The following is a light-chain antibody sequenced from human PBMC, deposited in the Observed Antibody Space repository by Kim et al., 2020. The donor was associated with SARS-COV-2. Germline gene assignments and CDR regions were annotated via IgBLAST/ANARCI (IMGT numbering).Light chain of an antibody. J-gene: IGKJ4*01. CDR2: AAS. CDR1: QGFSTY. Sequence: DIQMTQSPSSLSASVGDRVTITCRASQGFSTYLAWYQQKPGKVPKLLIYAASTLQSGVPSRFSGSGSGTDFTLTISSLQPEDVATYYCQKYNSAPLTMGGGSKVDIK. CDR3: QKYNSAPLT. V-gene: IGKV1-27*01.